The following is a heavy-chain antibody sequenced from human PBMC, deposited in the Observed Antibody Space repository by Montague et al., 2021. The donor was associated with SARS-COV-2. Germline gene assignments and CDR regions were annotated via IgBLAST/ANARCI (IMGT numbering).Heavy chain of an antibody. CDR1: GGSFSNYY. Sequence: SETLSLTCAISGGSFSNYYWGWIRQPPGKGLEWIGSIYYSGSTYYKPSLKSRVTISVDTSKNQFSLKLSSVTAADTAVYYCARHPLGYCSSTSCYVGWGQGTLVTVSS. V-gene: IGHV4-39*01. CDR3: ARHPLGYCSSTSCYVG. J-gene: IGHJ4*02. D-gene: IGHD2-2*01. CDR2: IYYSGST.